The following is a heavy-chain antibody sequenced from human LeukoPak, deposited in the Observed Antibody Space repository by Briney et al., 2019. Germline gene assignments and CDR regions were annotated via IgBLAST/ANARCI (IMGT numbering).Heavy chain of an antibody. D-gene: IGHD3-22*01. J-gene: IGHJ4*02. Sequence: SETLSLTCTVSGGSISSYYWSWIRQPPGKGLEWIGYIYTSGSTSYNPSLKSRVTISVDTSKNQFSLKLSSVTAADTAVYYCARLATYYYDSSGYYWFDYWGQGTLVTVSS. CDR1: GGSISSYY. V-gene: IGHV4-4*09. CDR3: ARLATYYYDSSGYYWFDY. CDR2: IYTSGST.